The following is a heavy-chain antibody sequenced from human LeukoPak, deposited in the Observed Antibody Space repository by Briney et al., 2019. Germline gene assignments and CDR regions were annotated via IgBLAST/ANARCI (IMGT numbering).Heavy chain of an antibody. CDR1: GYTLTELS. Sequence: ASVKVSCKVSGYTLTELSMHWVRQAPGKGLEWMGGFDPEDGETIYAQKFQGRVTMTEDTSTDTAYMELSSPRSEDTAVYYCATVGGYSYGYYWAVYYYGMDVWGQGTTVTVSS. CDR3: ATVGGYSYGYYWAVYYYGMDV. CDR2: FDPEDGET. V-gene: IGHV1-24*01. J-gene: IGHJ6*02. D-gene: IGHD5-18*01.